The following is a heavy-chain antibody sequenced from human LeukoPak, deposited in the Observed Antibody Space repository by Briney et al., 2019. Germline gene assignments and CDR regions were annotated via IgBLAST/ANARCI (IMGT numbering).Heavy chain of an antibody. J-gene: IGHJ4*02. CDR1: GFTFSNYW. CDR3: EGGPGY. CDR2: INRDGSGK. D-gene: IGHD2-15*01. V-gene: IGHV3-7*01. Sequence: GGSLRLSCAASGFTFSNYWMRWVRQAPGKGLEWVANINRDGSGKYYVDSVKGRFIISRDNAKNSLYLQMNSLGADDTAVYYCEGGPGYWGQGTLVAVSS.